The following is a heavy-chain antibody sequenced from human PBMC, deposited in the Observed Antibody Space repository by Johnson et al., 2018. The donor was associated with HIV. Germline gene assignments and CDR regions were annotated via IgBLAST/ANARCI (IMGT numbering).Heavy chain of an antibody. V-gene: IGHV3-23*01. CDR3: AKDRGRFGDGVPDAFDI. CDR2: ISPSSVRT. D-gene: IGHD3-10*01. CDR1: GITFSNYG. J-gene: IGHJ3*02. Sequence: VQLLESGGGLVQPGGSLRLSCAASGITFSNYGMSWVRQTPGRGPDSVSTISPSSVRTYHADSVKCRFTISRNNSKNTLYLQIKSLRAEDTAVYYCAKDRGRFGDGVPDAFDIWGQGTMVTVYS.